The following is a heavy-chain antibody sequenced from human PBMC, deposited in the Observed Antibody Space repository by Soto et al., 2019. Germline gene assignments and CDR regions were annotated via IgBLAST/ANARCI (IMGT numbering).Heavy chain of an antibody. Sequence: QVQLVHSGAEVKKPGSSVNVSCKASGGTFSNYTITWVRQAPGQGLEWMGRIIPMLGIADYAQKFQGRVTITADKSKSTAYMELSSLRSDVTAVYYSARSSMRGLDRGYWGQGTLVTVSS. D-gene: IGHD3-22*01. CDR1: GGTFSNYT. CDR2: IIPMLGIA. V-gene: IGHV1-69*02. CDR3: ARSSMRGLDRGY. J-gene: IGHJ4*02.